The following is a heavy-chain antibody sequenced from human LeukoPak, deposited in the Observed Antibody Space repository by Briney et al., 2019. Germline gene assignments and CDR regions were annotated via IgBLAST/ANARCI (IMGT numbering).Heavy chain of an antibody. Sequence: SETLFLTCTVPGGSISGQYWSWIRQPPGKGLEWIGYIFYNANTKYNPSLKSRVTISLDTSHNQFSLKLTSVTAADTAVYFCARDTFGMDVWGQGTTVTVS. V-gene: IGHV4-59*11. J-gene: IGHJ6*02. CDR3: ARDTFGMDV. CDR2: IFYNANT. CDR1: GGSISGQY.